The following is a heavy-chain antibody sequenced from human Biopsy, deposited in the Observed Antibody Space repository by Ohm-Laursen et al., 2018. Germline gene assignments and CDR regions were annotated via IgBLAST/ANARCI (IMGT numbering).Heavy chain of an antibody. CDR3: ARDVEGFYSYAMDV. V-gene: IGHV3-11*01. CDR1: GFTFSDYY. J-gene: IGHJ6*02. CDR2: ITSGGSTT. Sequence: GSLRLSCAASGFTFSDYYMSWIRQAPGKGLEWVSYITSGGSTTDYADSVKGRFTISRDNAKSSLLLQMNSLRAEDTAVYYCARDVEGFYSYAMDVWGQGTTVTVSS. D-gene: IGHD5-24*01.